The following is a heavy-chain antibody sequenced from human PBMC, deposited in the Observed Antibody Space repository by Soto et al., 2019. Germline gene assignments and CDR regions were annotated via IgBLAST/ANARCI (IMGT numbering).Heavy chain of an antibody. CDR3: ARVGSYGDSGPYYYYYGMDV. CDR2: ISAYNGNT. CDR1: GYTFTSYG. J-gene: IGHJ6*02. V-gene: IGHV1-18*01. D-gene: IGHD4-17*01. Sequence: GASVKVSCKASGYTFTSYGISRGRQAPGQGLEWMGWISAYNGNTNYAQKLQGRVTMTTDTSTSTAYMELRSLRSDDTAVYYCARVGSYGDSGPYYYYYGMDVWGQGTTVTVSS.